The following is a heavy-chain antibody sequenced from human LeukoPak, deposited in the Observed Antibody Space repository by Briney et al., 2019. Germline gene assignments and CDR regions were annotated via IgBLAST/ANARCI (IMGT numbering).Heavy chain of an antibody. J-gene: IGHJ4*02. CDR2: ITSSRSYT. Sequence: GGALTLSRADSGFTLNDYYMSGLRQAPGKGVEWVSYITSSRSYTKYADSPKGRFNLSRDNAKKSLYLQMNSLRGDDTAVYYCARLRTSNRVTTVTTRWIDYWGQGTLVTVSS. V-gene: IGHV3-11*03. D-gene: IGHD4-17*01. CDR3: ARLRTSNRVTTVTTRWIDY. CDR1: GFTLNDYY.